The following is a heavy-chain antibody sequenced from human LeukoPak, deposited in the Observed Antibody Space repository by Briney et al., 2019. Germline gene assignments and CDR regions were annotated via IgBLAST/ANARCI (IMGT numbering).Heavy chain of an antibody. CDR3: ARGGSSSWYGAPIDY. CDR1: GGTFSSYA. Sequence: SVKVSCKASGGTFSSYAISRVRQAPGQGLEWMGRIIPILGIANYAQKFQGRVTITADKSTSTAYMELSSLRSEDTAVYYCARGGSSSWYGAPIDYWGQGTLVTVSS. D-gene: IGHD6-13*01. CDR2: IIPILGIA. J-gene: IGHJ4*02. V-gene: IGHV1-69*04.